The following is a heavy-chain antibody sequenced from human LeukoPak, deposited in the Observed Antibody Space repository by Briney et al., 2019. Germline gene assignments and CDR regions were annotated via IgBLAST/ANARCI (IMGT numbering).Heavy chain of an antibody. CDR3: AILRSSGYSLDY. V-gene: IGHV3-30-3*01. J-gene: IGHJ4*02. CDR2: ISYDGSNK. CDR1: GSTFSSSV. Sequence: PGRSLRLSCAASGSTFSSSVMHWVRQAPGKGLEWVAVISYDGSNKYYADSVKGRFTISRDNSKNTLYLQMNSLRAEDTAVYYCAILRSSGYSLDYWGQGTLVTVSS. D-gene: IGHD3-22*01.